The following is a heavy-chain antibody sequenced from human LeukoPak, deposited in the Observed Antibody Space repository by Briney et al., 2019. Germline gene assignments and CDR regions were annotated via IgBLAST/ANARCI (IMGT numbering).Heavy chain of an antibody. D-gene: IGHD3-10*01. CDR3: AKDHSAKGYYFDY. J-gene: IGHJ4*02. CDR1: GFTFSSYG. V-gene: IGHV3-30*02. CDR2: IRYDGSNK. Sequence: GGSLRLSCAASGFTFSSYGMHWVRQAPGKGLEWVAFIRYDGSNKYYADSVKGRFTISRDNSKNTLYLQMNSLRAEDTAVHYCAKDHSAKGYYFDYWGQGTLVTVSS.